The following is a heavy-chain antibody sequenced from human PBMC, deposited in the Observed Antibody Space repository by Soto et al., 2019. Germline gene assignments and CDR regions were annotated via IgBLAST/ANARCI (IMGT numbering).Heavy chain of an antibody. V-gene: IGHV3-23*01. CDR3: AKVGELAVGGFDY. J-gene: IGHJ4*02. CDR2: ISDTGGST. D-gene: IGHD2-15*01. CDR1: GFTFSSYA. Sequence: EVQLLESGGGLVQPGGSLRLSCAASGFTFSSYAMSWVRQAPGKGLEWVSRISDTGGSTYYADSVKGRFTISRDSSKNTLYLQMNSLRADDTAIYHCAKVGELAVGGFDYWGQGTLVTVSS.